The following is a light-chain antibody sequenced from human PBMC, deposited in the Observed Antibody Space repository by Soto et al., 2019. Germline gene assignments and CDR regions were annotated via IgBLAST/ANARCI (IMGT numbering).Light chain of an antibody. J-gene: IGLJ3*02. CDR3: QTWGTGIWV. CDR1: SGHSSYA. V-gene: IGLV4-69*01. CDR2: LNSDGSH. Sequence: QSVLTQSPSASASLGASVKLTCTLSSGHSSYAIAWHQQQPEKGPRYLVKLNSDGSHSKGDGIPDRLSGSSSGAERYLTISSLQSEDEADYYCQTWGTGIWVFGGGTKLTVL.